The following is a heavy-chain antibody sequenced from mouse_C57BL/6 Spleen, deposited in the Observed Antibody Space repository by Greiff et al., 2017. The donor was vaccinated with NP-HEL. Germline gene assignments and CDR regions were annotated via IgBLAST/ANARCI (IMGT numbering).Heavy chain of an antibody. D-gene: IGHD3-2*02. CDR3: ARDGDSSASYYFDY. Sequence: EVHLVESGGGLVKPGGSLKLSCAASGFTFSSYAMSWVRQTPDQRLEWVATISDGGSYTYYPDNVKGRFTISRDNAKNNLYLQMSHLKSEDTAMYYCARDGDSSASYYFDYWGQGTTLTVSS. CDR1: GFTFSSYA. V-gene: IGHV5-4*01. J-gene: IGHJ2*01. CDR2: ISDGGSYT.